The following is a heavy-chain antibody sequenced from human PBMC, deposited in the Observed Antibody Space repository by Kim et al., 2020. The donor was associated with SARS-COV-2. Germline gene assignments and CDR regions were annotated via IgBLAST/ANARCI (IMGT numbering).Heavy chain of an antibody. CDR3: ARDVPAIAAARYYYYGMDV. V-gene: IGHV1-18*01. J-gene: IGHJ6*02. CDR2: ISAYNGNT. Sequence: ASVKVSCKASGYTFTSYGISWVRQAPGQGLEWMGWISAYNGNTNYAQKLQGRVTMTTDTSTSTAYMELRSLRSDDTAVYYCARDVPAIAAARYYYYGMDVWGQGTTVTVSS. D-gene: IGHD6-13*01. CDR1: GYTFTSYG.